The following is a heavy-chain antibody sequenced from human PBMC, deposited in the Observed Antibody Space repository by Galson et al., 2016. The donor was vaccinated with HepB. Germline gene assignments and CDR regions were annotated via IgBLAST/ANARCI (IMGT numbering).Heavy chain of an antibody. D-gene: IGHD6-19*01. CDR2: IYYSGST. CDR3: ARASPRDSSGWYPDAFDI. Sequence: ETLSLTCTVSGGSISSYYWSWIRQPPGKGLEWIGYIYYSGSTNYNPSLKSRVTISVDTSKNPFSLKLSSVTAADTAVYYCARASPRDSSGWYPDAFDIWGQGTMVTVSS. CDR1: GGSISSYY. V-gene: IGHV4-59*01. J-gene: IGHJ3*02.